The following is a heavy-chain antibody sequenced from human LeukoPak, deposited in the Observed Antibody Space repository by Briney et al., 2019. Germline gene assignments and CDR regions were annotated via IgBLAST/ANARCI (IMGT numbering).Heavy chain of an antibody. CDR2: IKSKADGGIS. CDR3: TTTYHYDSSPGSFDY. D-gene: IGHD3-22*01. J-gene: IGHJ4*02. Sequence: GGSLRLSCAASGFTFSSYAMSWVRQAPGKGLEWVGRIKSKADGGISDYAKPVKGRFTSSRDDSKNTLYLLLNSLKTEDTGVYYCTTTYHYDSSPGSFDYWGQGTLVTVSS. CDR1: GFTFSSYA. V-gene: IGHV3-15*01.